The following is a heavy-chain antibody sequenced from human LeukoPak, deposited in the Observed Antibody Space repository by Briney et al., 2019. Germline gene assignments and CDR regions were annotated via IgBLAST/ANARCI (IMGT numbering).Heavy chain of an antibody. Sequence: GSLRLSCAASGFTVSSNYMCWVRRAPGKGLEWVSVIYSGGSTYYAHSVKGRFTISRDNSQNTLYLQMNRLRVEDTAVYYCARDHVEDAFDIWGQGTMVTVSS. V-gene: IGHV3-66*01. CDR2: IYSGGST. J-gene: IGHJ3*02. CDR1: GFTVSSNY. CDR3: ARDHVEDAFDI.